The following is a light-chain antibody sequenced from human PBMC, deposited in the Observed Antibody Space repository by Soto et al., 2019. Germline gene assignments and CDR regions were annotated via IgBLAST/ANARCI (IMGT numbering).Light chain of an antibody. CDR2: DVN. J-gene: IGLJ1*01. CDR3: CSYAGSYTHYV. V-gene: IGLV2-11*01. Sequence: QSVLTQPRSVSGSPGQSVTISCTGTSSDVGGYNYVSWYQHHPGKAPKLMIYDVNKRPSGVPDRFSGSKSGNTASLTISGLQAEDEADYYCCSYAGSYTHYVFGTGNKVTVL. CDR1: SSDVGGYNY.